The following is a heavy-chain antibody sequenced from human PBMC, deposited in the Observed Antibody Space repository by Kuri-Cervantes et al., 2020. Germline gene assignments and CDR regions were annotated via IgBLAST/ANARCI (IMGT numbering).Heavy chain of an antibody. CDR3: AREVRGVISQIDY. CDR2: IYHSGST. J-gene: IGHJ4*02. D-gene: IGHD3-10*01. CDR1: GDSISSGYY. Sequence: SETLSLTCTVSGDSISSGYYWGWIRQPPGKGLEWIGSIYHSGSTYYNPSLKSRVTISVDTSKNQFSLKLSSVTAADTAVYYCAREVRGVISQIDYWGQGTLVTVSS. V-gene: IGHV4-38-2*02.